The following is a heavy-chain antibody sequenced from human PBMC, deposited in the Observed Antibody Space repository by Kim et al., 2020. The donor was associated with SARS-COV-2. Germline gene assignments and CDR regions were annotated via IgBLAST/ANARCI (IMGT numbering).Heavy chain of an antibody. CDR3: ARVPPLGYSYGRDY. Sequence: SETLSLTCAVYGGSFSGYYWSWIRQPPGKGLEWIGEINHSGSTNYNPSLKSRVTISVDTSKNQFSLKLSSVTAADTAVYYCARVPPLGYSYGRDYWGQGTLVTVSS. V-gene: IGHV4-34*01. CDR1: GGSFSGYY. J-gene: IGHJ4*02. D-gene: IGHD5-18*01. CDR2: INHSGST.